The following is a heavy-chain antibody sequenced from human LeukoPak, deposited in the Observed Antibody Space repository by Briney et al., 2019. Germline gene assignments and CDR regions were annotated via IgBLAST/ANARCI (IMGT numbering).Heavy chain of an antibody. J-gene: IGHJ4*02. CDR2: ISYDGSNK. D-gene: IGHD3-22*01. CDR1: GFTFSSYA. Sequence: GGSLRLSCAASGFTFSSYAMHWVRQAPGKGLEWVAVISYDGSNKYYADSVKGRFTISRDNSKNTLYLQMNSLRAEDTAVYYCATMGIRMDDSSGYSTGWGQGTLVTVSS. CDR3: ATMGIRMDDSSGYSTG. V-gene: IGHV3-30-3*01.